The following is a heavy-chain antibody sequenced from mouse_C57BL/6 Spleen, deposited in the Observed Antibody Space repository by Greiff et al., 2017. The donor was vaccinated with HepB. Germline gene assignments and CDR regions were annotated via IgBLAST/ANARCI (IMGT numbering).Heavy chain of an antibody. CDR2: IYPGDGDT. CDR3: ARLFDY. V-gene: IGHV1-82*01. Sequence: VQLQESGPELVKPGASVKISCKASGYAFSSSWMNWVKQRPGKGLEWIGRIYPGDGDTNYNGKFKGKATLTADKSSSTAYMQLSSLTSEDSAVYFCARLFDYWGQGTTLTVSS. CDR1: GYAFSSSW. J-gene: IGHJ2*01.